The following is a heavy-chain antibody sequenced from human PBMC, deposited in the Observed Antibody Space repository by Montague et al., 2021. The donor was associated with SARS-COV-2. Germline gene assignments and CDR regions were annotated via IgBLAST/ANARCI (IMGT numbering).Heavy chain of an antibody. CDR2: ISDSGST. V-gene: IGHV4-59*08. Sequence: SETLSLTCTVSGGSISSFYWSWFRQPPGKGLEWFGYISDSGSTNYNPSLTSRVTISVDTSKNQFSLTVNTVTAAATAVYYCARHYSATLPAVYWGQGTLVTVSS. D-gene: IGHD2-15*01. CDR3: ARHYSATLPAVY. CDR1: GGSISSFY. J-gene: IGHJ4*02.